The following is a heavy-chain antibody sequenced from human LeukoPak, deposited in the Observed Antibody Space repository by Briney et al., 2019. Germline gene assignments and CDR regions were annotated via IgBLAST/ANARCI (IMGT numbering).Heavy chain of an antibody. J-gene: IGHJ4*02. Sequence: GRSLRLSCAASGFTFSSYWMHWVRQAPGKGLVWVSRINSDGSSTSYADSVKGRFTISRDNAKNTLYLQMNSLRAEDTAVYYCARALDYDYVWGHVYWSQGTLVTVSS. CDR3: ARALDYDYVWGHVY. D-gene: IGHD3-16*01. CDR1: GFTFSSYW. V-gene: IGHV3-74*01. CDR2: INSDGSST.